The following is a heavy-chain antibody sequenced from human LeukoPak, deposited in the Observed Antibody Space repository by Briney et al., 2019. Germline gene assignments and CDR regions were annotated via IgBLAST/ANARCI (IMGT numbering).Heavy chain of an antibody. V-gene: IGHV4-31*03. CDR2: IYYSGST. Sequence: PSETLSLTCTVSGGSISSGGYYWSWIRQHPGKGLEWIGYIYYSGSTYYNPSLKSRVTISVDTSKNQFSLKLSSVTAADTAVYYCARENSSSSHYYYGMDVWGQGTTVTVSS. CDR1: GGSISSGGYY. D-gene: IGHD6-6*01. CDR3: ARENSSSSHYYYGMDV. J-gene: IGHJ6*02.